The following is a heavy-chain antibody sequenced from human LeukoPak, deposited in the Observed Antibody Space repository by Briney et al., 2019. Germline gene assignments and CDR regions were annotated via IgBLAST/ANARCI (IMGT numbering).Heavy chain of an antibody. D-gene: IGHD3-22*01. Sequence: SETLSLTCTVSGVSISSYYWSWIRQPPGKGLEWIGYIYYSGSTNYNPSLKSRVTISVDTSKNQFSLKLSSVTAADTAVYYCARVPRTYYYDSSGYYNWYFDLWGRGTLVTVSS. CDR3: ARVPRTYYYDSSGYYNWYFDL. V-gene: IGHV4-59*01. J-gene: IGHJ2*01. CDR2: IYYSGST. CDR1: GVSISSYY.